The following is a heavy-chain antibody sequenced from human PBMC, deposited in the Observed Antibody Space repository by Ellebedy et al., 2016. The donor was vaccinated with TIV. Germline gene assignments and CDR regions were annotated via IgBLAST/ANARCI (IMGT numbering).Heavy chain of an antibody. CDR1: GFTFDEYG. D-gene: IGHD3-10*01. CDR2: ITWIGGLT. J-gene: IGHJ6*02. Sequence: PGGSLRLSCAASGFTFDEYGMSWVRQAPGKGLEWVSGITWIGGLTGYADSVKGRFTISRDKAKNSLYLQMNNLRADDTALYHCVSWFGANGLDAWGQGTTVTVSS. V-gene: IGHV3-20*01. CDR3: VSWFGANGLDA.